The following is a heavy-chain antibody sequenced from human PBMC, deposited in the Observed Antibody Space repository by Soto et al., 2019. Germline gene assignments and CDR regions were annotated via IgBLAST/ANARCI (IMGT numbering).Heavy chain of an antibody. CDR3: ARASLTMVWGVCDYYYYYSLDV. V-gene: IGHV4-30-4*01. Sequence: PSETLSLTCSFSGGSIGSRDYYWSWIRQPPGKGLEGIGYIYYSGRTYYSPSLKSRVTMTVGTGENQLCLKQSSLTAADAAVYYCARASLTMVWGVCDYYYYYSLDVWGQGTTVTVYS. J-gene: IGHJ6*02. D-gene: IGHD3-10*01. CDR2: IYYSGRT. CDR1: GGSIGSRDYY.